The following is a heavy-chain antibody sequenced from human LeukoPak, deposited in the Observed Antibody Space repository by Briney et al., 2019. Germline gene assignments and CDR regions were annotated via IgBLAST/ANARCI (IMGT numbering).Heavy chain of an antibody. CDR3: ARDRSGSYSRYYYYGMDV. D-gene: IGHD1-26*01. CDR1: GDSISSYY. CDR2: IYYSGST. V-gene: IGHV4-59*01. Sequence: PSETLSLTCTVSGDSISSYYWSRIRQPPGKGLEWIGYIYYSGSTNYNPSLKSRVTISVATSKNQFSLRLSSVTAADTAVYYCARDRSGSYSRYYYYGMDVWGQGTTVTVSS. J-gene: IGHJ6*02.